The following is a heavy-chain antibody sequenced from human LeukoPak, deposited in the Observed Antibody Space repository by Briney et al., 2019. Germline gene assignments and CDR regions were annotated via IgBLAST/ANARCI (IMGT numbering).Heavy chain of an antibody. V-gene: IGHV1-69*05. CDR1: GGTFSSYA. J-gene: IGHJ4*02. D-gene: IGHD6-19*01. CDR2: IIPIFGTA. Sequence: GASVKVSCKASGGTFSSYAISWVRQAPGQGLEWMGRIIPIFGTADYAQKFQGRVTITTDESTSTAYMELSSLRSEDTAVYYCAMEEEQWLVTDYWGQGTLVTVSS. CDR3: AMEEEQWLVTDY.